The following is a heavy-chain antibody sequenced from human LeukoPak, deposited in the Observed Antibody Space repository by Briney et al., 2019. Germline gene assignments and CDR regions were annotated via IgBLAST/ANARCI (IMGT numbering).Heavy chain of an antibody. J-gene: IGHJ6*04. V-gene: IGHV1-3*01. CDR3: ARWGGTVAGDGVRYYYGMDV. CDR2: INAGNGNT. D-gene: IGHD6-19*01. CDR1: GYTFTSYV. Sequence: ASVKVSCKASGYTFTSYVMHWVRQAPGQRLEWMGWINAGNGNTKYSQKFQGRVTITRDTSASTAYMELSSLRSEDTAVYYCARWGGTVAGDGVRYYYGMDVWGKGTTVTVSS.